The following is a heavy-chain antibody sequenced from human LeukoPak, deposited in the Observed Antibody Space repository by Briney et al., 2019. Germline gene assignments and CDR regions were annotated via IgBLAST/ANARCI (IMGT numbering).Heavy chain of an antibody. CDR2: ISWDGGST. Sequence: GGSLRLSCAASGFTFDDYTMHWVRQAPGKGLEWVSLISWDGGSTYYADSVKGRFTISRDNSKNTLYLQMNSLRLEDTAVYYCTKVRVLRLGIPPPDYWGQGTLVTVSS. V-gene: IGHV3-43*01. CDR1: GFTFDDYT. D-gene: IGHD3-16*01. J-gene: IGHJ4*02. CDR3: TKVRVLRLGIPPPDY.